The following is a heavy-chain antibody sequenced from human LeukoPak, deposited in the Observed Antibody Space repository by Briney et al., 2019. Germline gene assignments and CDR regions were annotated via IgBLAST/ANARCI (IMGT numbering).Heavy chain of an antibody. CDR3: ARDSGSGTFT. Sequence: SETLSLTCTVSGDSISSGNYYWTWIRQPAGKGLEWIGRIYTSGSTNYNPSLKSRVTISVDTSKNQFSLKLSSVTAADTAVYYCARDSGSGTFTWGQGTLVTVSS. D-gene: IGHD3-10*01. J-gene: IGHJ5*02. CDR1: GDSISSGNYY. V-gene: IGHV4-61*02. CDR2: IYTSGST.